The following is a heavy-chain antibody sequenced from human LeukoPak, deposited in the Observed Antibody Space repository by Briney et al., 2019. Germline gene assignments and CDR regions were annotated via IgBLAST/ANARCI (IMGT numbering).Heavy chain of an antibody. V-gene: IGHV3-21*01. J-gene: IGHJ4*02. Sequence: GGSLRLSCAASGFTFSNYNMNWVRRAPGKGLEWVSSISGNSNSIYYADSVKGRFTISRDNTKNSLYLQMNSLRAEDTAVYYCARASLGGFDYWGQGTLVTVSS. D-gene: IGHD3-16*01. CDR2: ISGNSNSI. CDR1: GFTFSNYN. CDR3: ARASLGGFDY.